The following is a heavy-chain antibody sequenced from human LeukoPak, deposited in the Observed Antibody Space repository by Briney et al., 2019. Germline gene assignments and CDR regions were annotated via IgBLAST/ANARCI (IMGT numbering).Heavy chain of an antibody. CDR2: IRYDGSNK. V-gene: IGHV3-30*02. D-gene: IGHD2-21*01. CDR1: GFTFSSYG. CDR3: AKEVNGYDYYYYMDV. J-gene: IGHJ6*03. Sequence: QPGGSLRLSCAASGFTFSSYGMHWVRQAPGRGLEWVAFIRYDGSNKYYADSVEGRFTISRDNSKNTLYLQMNSLRAEDTAVYYCAKEVNGYDYYYYMDVWGKGTTVTISS.